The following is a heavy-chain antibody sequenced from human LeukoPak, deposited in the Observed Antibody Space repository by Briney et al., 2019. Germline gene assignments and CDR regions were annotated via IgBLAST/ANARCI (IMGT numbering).Heavy chain of an antibody. CDR1: GYTFTSYY. Sequence: ASVKVSCKASGYTFTSYYFNWVRQATGQRPEWMGWMSPNSGDTGYAQKFQDRVTMTRNTSISTAYIELSSLRSDDTAVYYCARGPPNWGYDYWGPGTLVTVSS. J-gene: IGHJ4*02. CDR2: MSPNSGDT. CDR3: ARGPPNWGYDY. D-gene: IGHD7-27*01. V-gene: IGHV1-8*01.